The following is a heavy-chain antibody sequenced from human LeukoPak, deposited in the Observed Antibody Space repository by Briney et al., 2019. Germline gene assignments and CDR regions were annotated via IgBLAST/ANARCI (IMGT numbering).Heavy chain of an antibody. CDR2: IHNSVT. CDR3: ARYGGYYFDY. Sequence: SETLSLTCTVSGXSISSYYWSWIRQPPGKGLEWIGYIHNSVTNSKPSLKSRVTISVDTSKNQSSLKLSSVTAADTAVYYCARYGGYYFDYWGQGTLVTVSS. CDR1: GXSISSYY. D-gene: IGHD3-16*01. V-gene: IGHV4-59*08. J-gene: IGHJ4*02.